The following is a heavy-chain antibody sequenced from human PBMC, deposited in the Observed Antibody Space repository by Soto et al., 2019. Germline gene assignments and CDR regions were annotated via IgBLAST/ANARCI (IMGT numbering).Heavy chain of an antibody. D-gene: IGHD3-9*01. J-gene: IGHJ4*02. CDR2: ISYDGSNK. V-gene: IGHV3-30*18. Sequence: LSCAASGFTFSSYGMHWVRQAPGKGLEWVAVISYDGSNKYYADSVKGRFTISRDNSKNTLYLQMNSLRAEDTAVYYCAKDRFIRLRYFDWLLNIDYWGKGTLVTVSS. CDR3: AKDRFIRLRYFDWLLNIDY. CDR1: GFTFSSYG.